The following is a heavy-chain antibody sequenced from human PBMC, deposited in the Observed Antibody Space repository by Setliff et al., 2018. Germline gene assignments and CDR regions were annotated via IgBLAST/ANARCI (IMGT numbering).Heavy chain of an antibody. V-gene: IGHV4-39*01. Sequence: SETLSLTCTVSNGSISISDFYWGWIRQSPGKGLEWIGSIYYTGDTWYKQSLEGRVTISVDTSKNQFSLGLTSVTAADTAVHYCARQAGLRGYYGSNSLYYFDFWGRGTLVTVSS. CDR2: IYYTGDT. CDR3: ARQAGLRGYYGSNSLYYFDF. J-gene: IGHJ4*01. CDR1: NGSISISDFY. D-gene: IGHD3-10*01.